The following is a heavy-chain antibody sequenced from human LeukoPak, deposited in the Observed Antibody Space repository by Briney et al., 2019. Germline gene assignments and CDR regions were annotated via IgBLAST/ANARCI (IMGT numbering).Heavy chain of an antibody. V-gene: IGHV4-30-2*01. CDR3: ARAPVMGPTEYLFDY. CDR1: GGSISSGGYS. CDR2: IYHSGST. D-gene: IGHD2-8*01. J-gene: IGHJ4*02. Sequence: SETLSLTCAVSGGSISSGGYSWSWIRQPPGKGLEWIGYIYHSGSTYYNPSLKSRVTISVDRSKNQFSLKLSSVTAADTAVYYCARAPVMGPTEYLFDYWGQGTLVTVSS.